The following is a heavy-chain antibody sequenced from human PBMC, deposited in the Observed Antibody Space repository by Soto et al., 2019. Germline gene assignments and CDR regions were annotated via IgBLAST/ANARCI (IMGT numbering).Heavy chain of an antibody. CDR2: IAGSGGGT. V-gene: IGHV3-23*01. J-gene: IGHJ5*02. Sequence: GGSLRLSCAASGFTFSSYVMNWVRQAPGKGLDWVSTIAGSGGGTYYADSVTGRFTISRDNSGNTLSLQMTSLTAEDTCVCFCAIVTYVNYYWVDLWGQGTRVTVSS. D-gene: IGHD4-17*01. CDR3: AIVTYVNYYWVDL. CDR1: GFTFSSYV.